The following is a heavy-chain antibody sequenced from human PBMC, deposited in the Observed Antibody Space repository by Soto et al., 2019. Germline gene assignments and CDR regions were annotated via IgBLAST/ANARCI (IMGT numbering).Heavy chain of an antibody. V-gene: IGHV3-21*01. CDR1: GFTFSSYS. CDR2: ISSSSSYI. J-gene: IGHJ6*02. D-gene: IGHD5-18*01. CDR3: ARDGVSGYRYGWALNYYYGMDV. Sequence: WGSPRLSCAASGFTFSSYSMNWVRQAPGKGLEWVSSISSSSSYIYYADSVKGRFTISRDNAKNSLYLQMNSLRAEDTAVYYCARDGVSGYRYGWALNYYYGMDVWGQGTTVTVS.